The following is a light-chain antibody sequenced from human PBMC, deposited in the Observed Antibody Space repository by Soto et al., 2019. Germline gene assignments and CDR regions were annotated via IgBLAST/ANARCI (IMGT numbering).Light chain of an antibody. CDR3: AAWDNSLAGVV. Sequence: QSVLTQPPTASGIPGQRATISCSGSSSNIGTKTVNWYQQLPGTAPKLLIYSNNQRPSGVPDRFSGSKSGTSASLAISGLQSEDEADYYCAAWDNSLAGVVFGGGTKLTVL. V-gene: IGLV1-44*01. J-gene: IGLJ2*01. CDR1: SSNIGTKT. CDR2: SNN.